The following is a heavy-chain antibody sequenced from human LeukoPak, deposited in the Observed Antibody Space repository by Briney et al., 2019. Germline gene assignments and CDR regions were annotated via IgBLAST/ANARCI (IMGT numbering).Heavy chain of an antibody. CDR3: AVRRGIYY. CDR1: GFTFSSYS. V-gene: IGHV3-21*01. Sequence: GGSLRLSCAASGFTFSSYSMNWVRQAPGKGLEWVSSISSSSSNIYYVDSVKGRFTISRDDAKNSLYLQMNSLRAEDTAVHYCAVRRGIYYWGQGTLVTVSS. CDR2: ISSSSSNI. J-gene: IGHJ4*02.